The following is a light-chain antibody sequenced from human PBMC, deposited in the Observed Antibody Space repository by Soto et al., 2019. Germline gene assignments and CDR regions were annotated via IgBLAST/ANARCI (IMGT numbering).Light chain of an antibody. V-gene: IGKV3-20*01. Sequence: EIVLTQSPGTLSLSPGERATLSCRASQSVSSSYLTWYQQKPGQAPRLLIYVASSRATGIPDRFSGSGSATDFTLTINRLEPEDFAVYYCQQYGSSGFTFGPGTKVDIK. CDR1: QSVSSSY. CDR2: VAS. CDR3: QQYGSSGFT. J-gene: IGKJ3*01.